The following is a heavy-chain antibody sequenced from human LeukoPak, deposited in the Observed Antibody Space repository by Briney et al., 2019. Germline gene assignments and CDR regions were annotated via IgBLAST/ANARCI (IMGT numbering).Heavy chain of an antibody. V-gene: IGHV3-15*01. Sequence: PGGSLRLSCAASGFTVSNAWMSWVRQAPGKGLEWVGRIKRKIDGGGTADYAAPVKGRFTISRDDSKNTLHLQMNSLETEDTGVYYCTDDLHYFASNWGQGTLVTVSS. CDR3: TDDLHYFASN. CDR1: GFTVSNAW. CDR2: IKRKIDGGGTA. D-gene: IGHD3-10*01. J-gene: IGHJ4*02.